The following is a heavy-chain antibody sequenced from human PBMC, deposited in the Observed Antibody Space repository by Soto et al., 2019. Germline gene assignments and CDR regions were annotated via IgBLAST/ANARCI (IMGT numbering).Heavy chain of an antibody. CDR3: AREGGYVDY. Sequence: SETLSLTCIVSGGSISSSSHYWGWIRQSPGTGLEWIGSIDESGDSYYNPSLKSRVTIFVDTSKNQFSLKLISVTGADSAIYYCAREGGYVDYWGQGTLVTSPQ. CDR2: IDESGDS. CDR1: GGSISSSSHY. D-gene: IGHD1-1*01. V-gene: IGHV4-39*02. J-gene: IGHJ4*02.